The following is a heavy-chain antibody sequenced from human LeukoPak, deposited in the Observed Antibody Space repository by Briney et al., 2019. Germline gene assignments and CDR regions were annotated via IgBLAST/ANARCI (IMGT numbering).Heavy chain of an antibody. CDR1: GGTFSSYA. CDR3: ARDWRSSSGWYEPDDY. J-gene: IGHJ4*02. CDR2: IIPILGIA. D-gene: IGHD6-19*01. V-gene: IGHV1-69*04. Sequence: SVKVSCKASGGTFSSYAISWVRQAPGRGLEWMGRIIPILGIANYAQKFQGRVTITADKSTSTAYMELSSLRSEDTAVYYCARDWRSSSGWYEPDDYWGQGTLVTVSS.